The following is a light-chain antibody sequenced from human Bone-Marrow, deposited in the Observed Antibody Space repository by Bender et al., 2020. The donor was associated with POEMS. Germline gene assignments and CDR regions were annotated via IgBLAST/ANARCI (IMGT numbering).Light chain of an antibody. J-gene: IGLJ3*02. CDR3: TAWDGSGGGWM. CDR1: SSNIGNHG. Sequence: QSVVTQPPSLSEAPRQRVTISCSGSSSNIGNHGVNWYQQLPGEAPKLLIYYDDLLTPGVSDRFSASESGTSASVGIGGLEDEDADINYCTAWDGSGGGWMCGGGSKLSVL. V-gene: IGLV1-36*01. CDR2: YDD.